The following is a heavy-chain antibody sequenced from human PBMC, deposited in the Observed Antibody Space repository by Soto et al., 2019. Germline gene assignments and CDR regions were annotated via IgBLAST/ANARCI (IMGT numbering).Heavy chain of an antibody. Sequence: ASVKVSCKASGYTFTSYGISWVRQAPGQGLEWMGWISAYNGNTNYAQKLQGRVTMTTDTSTRTAYMELRSLRSDDTAVYYCARDQYSSGFREFEPWGQGTLVTVSS. J-gene: IGHJ5*02. CDR3: ARDQYSSGFREFEP. CDR1: GYTFTSYG. D-gene: IGHD3-22*01. V-gene: IGHV1-18*01. CDR2: ISAYNGNT.